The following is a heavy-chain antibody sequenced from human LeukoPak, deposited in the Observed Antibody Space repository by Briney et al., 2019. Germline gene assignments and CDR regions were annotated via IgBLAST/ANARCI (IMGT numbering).Heavy chain of an antibody. CDR2: IYHSGST. D-gene: IGHD4-17*01. CDR3: AMKDYGDSYDASDI. J-gene: IGHJ3*02. V-gene: IGHV4-38-2*02. CDR1: GYSISSGYY. Sequence: SETLSLTCTVSGYSISSGYYWGWIRQPPGKGLEWIGSIYHSGSTYYNPSLKSRVTISVDTSKNQFSLKLSSVTAADTAVYYCAMKDYGDSYDASDIWGQGTMVTVSS.